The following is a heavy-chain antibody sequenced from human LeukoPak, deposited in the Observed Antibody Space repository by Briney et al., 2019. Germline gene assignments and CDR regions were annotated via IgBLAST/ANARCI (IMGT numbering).Heavy chain of an antibody. CDR2: IKQDGSEK. J-gene: IGHJ4*02. CDR3: ARALAAAGTNY. V-gene: IGHV3-7*01. CDR1: GFTVSSNY. D-gene: IGHD6-13*01. Sequence: PGGSLRLSCAASGFTVSSNYMSWVRQAPGKGLEWVANIKQDGSEKYYVDSVKGRFTISRDNAKNSLYLQMNSLRAEDTAVYYCARALAAAGTNYWGQGTLVTVSS.